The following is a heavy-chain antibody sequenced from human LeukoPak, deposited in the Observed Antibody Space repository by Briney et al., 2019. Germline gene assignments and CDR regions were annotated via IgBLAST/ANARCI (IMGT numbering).Heavy chain of an antibody. Sequence: SGRLSVTCGVSGGSMGSCCGRGMRQSPAHVMDWIGCVSYRGSANYNPSLKSRVTMSVYTSRTEFSLNLSSVTAAATDVYYCARPYNDFRSRYYTGGFYYMDVWGKGTTVIVSS. V-gene: IGHV4-59*01. D-gene: IGHD3-3*01. CDR2: VSYRGSA. CDR1: GGSMGSCC. CDR3: ARPYNDFRSRYYTGGFYYMDV. J-gene: IGHJ6*03.